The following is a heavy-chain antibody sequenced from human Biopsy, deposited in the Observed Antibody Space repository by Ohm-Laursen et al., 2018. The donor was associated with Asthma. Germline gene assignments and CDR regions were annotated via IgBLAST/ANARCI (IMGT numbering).Heavy chain of an antibody. Sequence: SLRLSCAASGFTFSDYSMTWIRQAPGKGLEWISYISSSGSSILYADSVKGRFTISRDNAKNSLHLQMNSLRAEDTAIYYCARDIAFGGVHDFWGQGTLVAVS. CDR1: GFTFSDYS. CDR2: ISSSGSSI. CDR3: ARDIAFGGVHDF. D-gene: IGHD3-16*01. V-gene: IGHV3-11*01. J-gene: IGHJ4*02.